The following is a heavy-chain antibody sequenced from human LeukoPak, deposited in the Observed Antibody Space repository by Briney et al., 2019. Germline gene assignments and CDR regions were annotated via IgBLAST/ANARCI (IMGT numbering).Heavy chain of an antibody. CDR3: AKSIVAVAGTDY. J-gene: IGHJ4*02. D-gene: IGHD6-19*01. CDR2: ITDSGGGT. Sequence: PGGSLRLSCAASGFTFTSYAMSWVRQAQGKGLEWVSSITDSGGGTFYADSVKGRFTISRDNSKNTLYLQMNSLRAEDTAVYYCAKSIVAVAGTDYWGQGTLVTVSS. V-gene: IGHV3-23*01. CDR1: GFTFTSYA.